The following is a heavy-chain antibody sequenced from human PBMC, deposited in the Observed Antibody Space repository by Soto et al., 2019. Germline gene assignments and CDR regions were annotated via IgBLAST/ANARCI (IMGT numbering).Heavy chain of an antibody. CDR1: GFTFSIHE. V-gene: IGHV3-48*03. CDR2: ISSIGVAT. D-gene: IGHD3-22*01. J-gene: IGHJ4*02. Sequence: GGSLRLSCAASGFTFSIHEMNWVRQAPGKGLEWVSYISSIGVATYYADSVKGRFTISRDNSKNTLYLQMNSLRAEDTAVYYCAIARDSSGYYSHYFDYWGQGTLVTVSS. CDR3: AIARDSSGYYSHYFDY.